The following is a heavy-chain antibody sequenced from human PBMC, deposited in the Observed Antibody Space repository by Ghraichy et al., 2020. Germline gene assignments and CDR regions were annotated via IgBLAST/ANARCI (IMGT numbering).Heavy chain of an antibody. J-gene: IGHJ4*02. CDR3: ATGRLTMVRGVIITFDY. D-gene: IGHD3-10*01. CDR2: FDPEDGET. V-gene: IGHV1-24*01. CDR1: GYTLTELS. Sequence: ASVKVSCKVSGYTLTELSMHWVRQAPGKGLEWMGGFDPEDGETIYAQKFQGRVTMTEDTSTDTAYMELSSLRSEDTAVYYCATGRLTMVRGVIITFDYWGQGTLVTVSS.